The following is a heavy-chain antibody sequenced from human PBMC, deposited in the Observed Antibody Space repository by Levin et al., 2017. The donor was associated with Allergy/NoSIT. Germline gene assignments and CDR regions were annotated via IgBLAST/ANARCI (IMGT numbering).Heavy chain of an antibody. CDR2: VDPRDSST. CDR3: ARHGIGNNGWFYLDY. CDR1: GYSFSSFW. J-gene: IGHJ4*02. D-gene: IGHD6-19*01. Sequence: GESLKISCKGSGYSFSSFWIGWVRHMPGKGLEWMARVDPRDSSTKYSPSFQGHVTISADKSISTAYLQWSRLKASDPAMYYCARHGIGNNGWFYLDYWGQGTLVTCSS. V-gene: IGHV5-10-1*01.